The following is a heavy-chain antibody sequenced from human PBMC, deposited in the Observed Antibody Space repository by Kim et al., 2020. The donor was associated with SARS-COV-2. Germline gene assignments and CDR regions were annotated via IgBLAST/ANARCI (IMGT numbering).Heavy chain of an antibody. CDR3: MVERGWLSDY. CDR2: IYNSEST. D-gene: IGHD1-1*01. V-gene: IGHV4-59*01. J-gene: IGHJ4*02. CDR1: GDSISDFY. Sequence: SETLSLTCTMSGDSISDFYLNWIRQPPGKGVEWIGYIYNSESTKYNPSLRSRITISRDTSKNQFSLQLSSVTAADTAVYYCMVERGWLSDYWGQGTLVTVSS.